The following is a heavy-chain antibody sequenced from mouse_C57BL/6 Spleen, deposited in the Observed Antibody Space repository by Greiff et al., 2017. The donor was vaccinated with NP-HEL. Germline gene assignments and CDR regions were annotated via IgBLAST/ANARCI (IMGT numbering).Heavy chain of an antibody. V-gene: IGHV1-54*01. J-gene: IGHJ1*03. Sequence: QVQLQQSGAELVRPGTSVKVSCKASGYAFTNYLIEWVKQRPGQGLEWIGVINPGSGGTNYNEKFKGKATPTADKSSSTAYMQLSSLTSEDSAVYFCARGHYGSSFYWYFDVWGTGTTVTVSS. D-gene: IGHD1-1*01. CDR3: ARGHYGSSFYWYFDV. CDR2: INPGSGGT. CDR1: GYAFTNYL.